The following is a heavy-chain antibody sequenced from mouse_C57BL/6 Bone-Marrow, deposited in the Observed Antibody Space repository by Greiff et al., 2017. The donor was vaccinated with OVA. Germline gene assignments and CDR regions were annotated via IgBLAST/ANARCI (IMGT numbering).Heavy chain of an antibody. CDR1: GYTFTSYG. CDR3: ARCHLLWHYWYFDV. D-gene: IGHD2-1*01. V-gene: IGHV1-81*01. J-gene: IGHJ1*03. CDR2: IYPRSGNT. Sequence: VQLQQSGAELARPGASVKLSCKASGYTFTSYGISWVKQRTGQGLEWIGEIYPRSGNTYYNEKFKGKATLTADKSSSTAYMELRSLTSEDSAVYFCARCHLLWHYWYFDVWGTGTTVTVSS.